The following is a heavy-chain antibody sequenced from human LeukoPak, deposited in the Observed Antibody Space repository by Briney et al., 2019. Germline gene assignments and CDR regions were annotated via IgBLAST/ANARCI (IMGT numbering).Heavy chain of an antibody. D-gene: IGHD6-6*01. CDR1: GGSITSSSYY. J-gene: IGHJ6*03. Sequence: PSETLSLTCTVSGGSITSSSYYWGWIRQPPGKGLEWIGSIYFSGSTYHNPSLKSRVTISVDTSKNQLSLKLSSVTAADTAVYYCAREGYSSSTEEYHYYMDVWGKGTTVTVSS. V-gene: IGHV4-39*07. CDR3: AREGYSSSTEEYHYYMDV. CDR2: IYFSGST.